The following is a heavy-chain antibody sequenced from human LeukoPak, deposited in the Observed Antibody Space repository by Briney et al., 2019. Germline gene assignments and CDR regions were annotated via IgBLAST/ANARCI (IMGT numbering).Heavy chain of an antibody. D-gene: IGHD3-10*01. J-gene: IGHJ6*03. V-gene: IGHV4-39*07. CDR1: GGSISSTNYY. Sequence: SETLSLTCTVSGGSISSTNYYWGWIRQPPGKGLEWIGSIYYSGSTYYNPSLKSRVTISVDTSKNHFSLKLSSVTAADTAVYYCARVLLLWFGESRRYMDVWGKGTTVTVSS. CDR3: ARVLLLWFGESRRYMDV. CDR2: IYYSGST.